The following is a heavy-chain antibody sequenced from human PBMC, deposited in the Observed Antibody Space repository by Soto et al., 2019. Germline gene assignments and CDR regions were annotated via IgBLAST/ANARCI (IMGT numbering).Heavy chain of an antibody. J-gene: IGHJ6*02. V-gene: IGHV1-46*01. CDR2: INPSGGST. CDR3: ARVGGSIVATITPLYYGMDV. D-gene: IGHD5-12*01. Sequence: ASVKVSCKASGYTFTSYYMHWVRQAPGQGLEWMGIINPSGGSTSYAQKFQGRVTVTRDTSTSTVYMELSSLRSEDTAVYYCARVGGSIVATITPLYYGMDVWGQGTTVTVSS. CDR1: GYTFTSYY.